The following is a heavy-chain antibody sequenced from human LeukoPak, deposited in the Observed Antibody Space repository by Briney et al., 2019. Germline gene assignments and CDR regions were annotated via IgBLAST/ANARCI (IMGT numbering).Heavy chain of an antibody. Sequence: PGGTLRLSCAASGFTFSSYGMSWVRQAPGKGLEWVSAISGSGGSTYYADSVKGRFTISRDNSKNTLYLQMNSLRAEDTALYYCARLGPGMNFFYLDFWGQGTLVTVSS. CDR1: GFTFSSYG. V-gene: IGHV3-23*01. CDR2: ISGSGGST. CDR3: ARLGPGMNFFYLDF. J-gene: IGHJ4*02. D-gene: IGHD3-10*01.